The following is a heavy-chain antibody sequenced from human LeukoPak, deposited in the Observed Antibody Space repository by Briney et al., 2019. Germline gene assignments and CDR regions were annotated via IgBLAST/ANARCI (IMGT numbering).Heavy chain of an antibody. CDR1: GGSTSSGSYY. Sequence: SETLSLTCTVSGGSTSSGSYYWSWIRQPAGKGLEWIGRIYTSGSTNYNPSLKSRVTISVDTSKNQFSLKLSSVTAADTAVYYCARTVYYYGSGSPPGWFDPWGQGTLVTVSS. D-gene: IGHD3-10*01. V-gene: IGHV4-61*02. CDR3: ARTVYYYGSGSPPGWFDP. J-gene: IGHJ5*02. CDR2: IYTSGST.